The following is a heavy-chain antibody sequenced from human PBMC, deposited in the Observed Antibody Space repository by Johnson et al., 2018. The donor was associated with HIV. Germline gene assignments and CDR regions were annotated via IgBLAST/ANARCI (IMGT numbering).Heavy chain of an antibody. D-gene: IGHD2-2*01. CDR1: GFTFSSYG. V-gene: IGHV3-30*03. J-gene: IGHJ3*02. CDR3: ARSRPYEGVPAATGAFDI. Sequence: QVHLVESGGGVVQPGRSLRLSCAASGFTFSSYGMHWVRQAPGKGLEWVALISYDGTNKYYADSVKGRFTISRDNSKNTLYLQMNSLRAEDTAVYYCARSRPYEGVPAATGAFDIWGQGTMVTVSS. CDR2: ISYDGTNK.